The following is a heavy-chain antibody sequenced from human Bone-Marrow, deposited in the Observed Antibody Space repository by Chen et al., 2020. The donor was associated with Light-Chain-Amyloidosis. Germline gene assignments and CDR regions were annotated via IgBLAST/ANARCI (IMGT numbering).Heavy chain of an antibody. CDR3: AKDKPGVFAN. Sequence: EVQLVESGGGVAQPGGSLRLSCVVSGFLFENYAMHWVRQVPGKGLEWLCLISGDGGNTDYADSVKGRFIVSRDKSKNSLYLQMNSLRAEDTAFYYCAKDKPGVFANWGQGTLVTVSS. CDR1: GFLFENYA. J-gene: IGHJ4*02. CDR2: ISGDGGNT. V-gene: IGHV3-43*02. D-gene: IGHD2-8*01.